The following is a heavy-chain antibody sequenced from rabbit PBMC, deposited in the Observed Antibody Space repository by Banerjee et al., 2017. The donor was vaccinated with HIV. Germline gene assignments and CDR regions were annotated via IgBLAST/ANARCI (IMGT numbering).Heavy chain of an antibody. D-gene: IGHD2-1*01. CDR1: GFSFSSSYW. CDR2: IYAGSSGST. Sequence: EESGGGLVQPEGSLTLTCTASGFSFSSSYWICWVRQAPGKGLEWIACIYAGSSGSTYYASWAKGRFTISKTSSTTVTLQMTSLTAADTATYFCARDYSDYHFATDLWGQGTLVTVS. V-gene: IGHV1S45*01. J-gene: IGHJ3*01. CDR3: ARDYSDYHFATDL.